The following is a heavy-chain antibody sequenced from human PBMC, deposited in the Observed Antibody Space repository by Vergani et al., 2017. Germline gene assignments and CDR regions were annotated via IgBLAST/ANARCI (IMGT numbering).Heavy chain of an antibody. CDR3: ARDSEIFGVVAYWYFDL. CDR1: GFTFSSYG. J-gene: IGHJ2*01. D-gene: IGHD3-3*01. Sequence: QVQLVESGGGVVQPGRSLRLSCAASGFTFSSYGMHWVRQAPGKGLEWVAVIWYDGSNKYYADSVKGRFTISRDNSKNTLYLQMNSLRAEDTAVYYCARDSEIFGVVAYWYFDLWGRGTLVTVSS. CDR2: IWYDGSNK. V-gene: IGHV3-33*01.